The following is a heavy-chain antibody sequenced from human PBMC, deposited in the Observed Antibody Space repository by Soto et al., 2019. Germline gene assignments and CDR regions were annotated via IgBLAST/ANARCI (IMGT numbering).Heavy chain of an antibody. D-gene: IGHD5-18*01. Sequence: PGGSLRLSCTASGFTFRDYAMSWVRQAPGKGLEWVGFIRSKAYGGTTDYAASVKARFTISRDDSKSIAYLQMNSLKTEDTAVYYCIILDTHYYYYGMDVWGQGTTVTVSS. V-gene: IGHV3-49*04. CDR2: IRSKAYGGTT. CDR3: IILDTHYYYYGMDV. CDR1: GFTFRDYA. J-gene: IGHJ6*02.